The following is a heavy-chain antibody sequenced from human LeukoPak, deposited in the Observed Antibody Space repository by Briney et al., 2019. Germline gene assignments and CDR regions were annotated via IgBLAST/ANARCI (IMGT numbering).Heavy chain of an antibody. D-gene: IGHD1-7*01. J-gene: IGHJ6*03. CDR1: GFTFSSYA. V-gene: IGHV3-23*01. CDR3: AKRRGLELLYYYYMDV. Sequence: GGSLRLSCAASGFTFSSYAMSWVRQAPGKGLEWVSAISGSGGSTYYADSVKGRFTISRDNSKNTLYLQMNSLRAEDTAVYYCAKRRGLELLYYYYMDVWGKGTTVTVTS. CDR2: ISGSGGST.